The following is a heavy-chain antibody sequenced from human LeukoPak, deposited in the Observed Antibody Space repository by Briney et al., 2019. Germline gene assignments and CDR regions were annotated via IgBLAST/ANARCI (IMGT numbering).Heavy chain of an antibody. CDR3: ARPQYSSSGLFDY. D-gene: IGHD6-6*01. CDR2: IYYSGST. V-gene: IGHV4-59*08. CDR1: DGSISSYY. J-gene: IGHJ4*02. Sequence: PSETLSLTCTVSDGSISSYYWSWIRQPPGKGLEWIGYIYYSGSTNYNPSLKSRVTISVDTSKNQFSLKLSSVTAADTAVYYCARPQYSSSGLFDYWGQGTLVTVSS.